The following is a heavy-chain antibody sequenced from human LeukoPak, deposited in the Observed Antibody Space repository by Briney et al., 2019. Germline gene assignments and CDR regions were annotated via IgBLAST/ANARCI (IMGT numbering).Heavy chain of an antibody. CDR3: ARDSHYDYVWGSYRYLDY. D-gene: IGHD3-16*02. V-gene: IGHV3-7*01. CDR2: IKQDGSEK. CDR1: GFTFSSYG. Sequence: GGSLRLSCAASGFTFSSYGMSWVRQAPGKGLEWVANIKQDGSEKYYVDSVKGRFTISRDNAKNSLYLQMNSLRAEDTAVYYCARDSHYDYVWGSYRYLDYWGQGTLVTVSS. J-gene: IGHJ4*02.